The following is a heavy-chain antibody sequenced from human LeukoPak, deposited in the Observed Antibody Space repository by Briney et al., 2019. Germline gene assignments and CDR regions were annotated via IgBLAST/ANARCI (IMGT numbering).Heavy chain of an antibody. J-gene: IGHJ3*02. CDR2: IYTSGST. CDR3: ARAQYSSSWYSLFDAFDI. D-gene: IGHD6-13*01. V-gene: IGHV4-4*07. Sequence: PSETLSLTCTVSGSSISSYYWSWIRQPAGKRLEWIGRIYTSGSTNYNPSLKSRVTMSVDTSKNQFSLKLSSVTAADTAVYYCARAQYSSSWYSLFDAFDIWGQGTMVTVSS. CDR1: GSSISSYY.